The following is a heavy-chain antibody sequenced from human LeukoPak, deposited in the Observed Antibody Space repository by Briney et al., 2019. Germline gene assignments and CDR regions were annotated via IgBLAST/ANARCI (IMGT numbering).Heavy chain of an antibody. CDR2: ISGSGGST. V-gene: IGHV3-23*01. CDR1: GFTFSSYA. Sequence: GGSLRLSYAASGFTFSSYAMSWVRQAPGKGLEWVSAISGSGGSTYYADSVKGRFTISRDNSKNTLYLQMNSLRAEDTAVYYCAKDETDSSGYYWISWGQGTLVTVSS. CDR3: AKDETDSSGYYWIS. D-gene: IGHD3-22*01. J-gene: IGHJ4*02.